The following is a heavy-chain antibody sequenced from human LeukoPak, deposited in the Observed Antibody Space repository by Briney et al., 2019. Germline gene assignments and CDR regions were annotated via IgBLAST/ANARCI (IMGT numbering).Heavy chain of an antibody. CDR3: ARRNWNDVSYWFDP. V-gene: IGHV4-34*01. CDR1: GGSFSGYY. D-gene: IGHD1-1*01. CDR2: INHSGST. Sequence: PSETLSLTCTVYGGSFSGYYWSWIRQPPGKGLEWIGEINHSGSTNYNPSLKSRVTISVDTSKNQFSLKLSSVTAADTAVYYCARRNWNDVSYWFDPWGQGTLVTVSS. J-gene: IGHJ5*02.